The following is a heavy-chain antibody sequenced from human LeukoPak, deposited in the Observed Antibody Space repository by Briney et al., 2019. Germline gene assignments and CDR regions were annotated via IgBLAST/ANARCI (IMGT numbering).Heavy chain of an antibody. J-gene: IGHJ4*02. Sequence: GGSLRLSCAASGFTFSSYEMNWVRQAPGKGLEWVSYISSSGSTIYYADSVKGRFTISRDNSKKTLDLQMHSLRAEDTAIYYCAKASVWTMVRVVSYFDVWGQGIQVTVSS. CDR3: AKASVWTMVRVVSYFDV. CDR1: GFTFSSYE. CDR2: ISSSGSTI. D-gene: IGHD3-10*01. V-gene: IGHV3-48*03.